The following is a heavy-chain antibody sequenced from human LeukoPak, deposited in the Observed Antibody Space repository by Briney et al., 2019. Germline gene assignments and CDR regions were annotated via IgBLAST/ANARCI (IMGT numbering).Heavy chain of an antibody. V-gene: IGHV3-33*06. CDR3: AKDAQRGFDYSNSLQH. CDR2: IWNDGSDK. J-gene: IGHJ1*01. Sequence: PGGSLRLSCAASTFTFSHYAMHWVCQAPGKGLEWVAVIWNDGSDKYYADSVKGRFTVSRDNSRNTLYLQMDSLRAEDTGVYYCAKDAQRGFDYSNSLQHWGPGTLVTVSS. D-gene: IGHD4-11*01. CDR1: TFTFSHYA.